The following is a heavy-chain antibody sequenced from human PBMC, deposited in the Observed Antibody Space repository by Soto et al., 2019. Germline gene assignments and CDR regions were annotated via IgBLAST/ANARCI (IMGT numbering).Heavy chain of an antibody. D-gene: IGHD2-15*01. CDR3: ARHSDCSGGSCYSEYFAVGNWFDP. CDR2: IYYSGST. CDR1: GGSISSGRYY. J-gene: IGHJ5*02. V-gene: IGHV4-39*01. Sequence: QLQLQESGPGLVKPSETLSLTCTVPGGSISSGRYYWGWIRQPPGKGLEWIGSIYYSGSTYSNPSLKSRVTIFVDTSKNQFSLRLSSVTAADTAVYYCARHSDCSGGSCYSEYFAVGNWFDPWGQGTLVTVSS.